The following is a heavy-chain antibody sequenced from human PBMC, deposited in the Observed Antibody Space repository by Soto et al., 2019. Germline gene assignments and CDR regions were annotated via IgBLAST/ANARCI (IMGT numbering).Heavy chain of an antibody. D-gene: IGHD2-2*01. Sequence: QVQLQESGPGLVKPPETLSLTCTVSGGSVNSGNYYWSWIRQPPGKGLEWIGYIYYSGSTNYNPSLKSRVTMSVDTSKNHFSLKLSSVTAADTAIYYCARDPLRGYCSSTSCNDAFDIWGQGTMVTVSS. V-gene: IGHV4-61*03. CDR2: IYYSGST. CDR1: GGSVNSGNYY. J-gene: IGHJ3*02. CDR3: ARDPLRGYCSSTSCNDAFDI.